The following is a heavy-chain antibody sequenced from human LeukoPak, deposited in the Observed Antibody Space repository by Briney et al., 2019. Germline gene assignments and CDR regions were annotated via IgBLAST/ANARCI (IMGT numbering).Heavy chain of an antibody. D-gene: IGHD2-2*01. CDR1: GYTFTRYY. J-gene: IGHJ6*02. V-gene: IGHV1-46*01. Sequence: GASVKVSCKASGYTFTRYYMHWVRQAPGQGLEWMGIINPSGGSTSSPQKFQGRVTMTRDTSTSTAYMEVSSLRSEDTAVYYCARDYAVPGATDYYYYGMDVWGQGTTVTVSS. CDR3: ARDYAVPGATDYYYYGMDV. CDR2: INPSGGST.